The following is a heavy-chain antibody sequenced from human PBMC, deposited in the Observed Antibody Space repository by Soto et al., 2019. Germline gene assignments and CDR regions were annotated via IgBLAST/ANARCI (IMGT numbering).Heavy chain of an antibody. J-gene: IGHJ6*02. CDR3: ARDPRNGYNYYYYGMDV. V-gene: IGHV3-30-3*01. Sequence: PGGSLRLSCAASGFTFSTYAMHWVRQAPGKGLEWVAVISYDGSNKYYADSVKGRFTISRDNSQNTLYLQMNSLRAEDTAVYYCARDPRNGYNYYYYGMDVWGQGTTVTVSS. CDR1: GFTFSTYA. CDR2: ISYDGSNK. D-gene: IGHD3-22*01.